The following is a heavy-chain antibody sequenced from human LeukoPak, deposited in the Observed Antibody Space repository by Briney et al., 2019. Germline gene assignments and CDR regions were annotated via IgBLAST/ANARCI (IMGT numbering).Heavy chain of an antibody. CDR1: GFTFSGSA. J-gene: IGHJ3*02. CDR3: MSLTQNAFDI. Sequence: PGGSLRLSCAASGFTFSGSAVHWVRQASGKGLEWVGRIRSKANNYATAFAASVKGRFTISRDDSKNTVYLQMNSLKTEDTAVYYCMSLTQNAFDIWGQGTMVTVSS. CDR2: IRSKANNYAT. V-gene: IGHV3-73*01.